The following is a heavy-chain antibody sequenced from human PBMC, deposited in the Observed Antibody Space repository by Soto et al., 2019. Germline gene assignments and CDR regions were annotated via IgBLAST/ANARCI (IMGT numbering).Heavy chain of an antibody. CDR3: ARGYCTATICDPWFDP. J-gene: IGHJ5*02. D-gene: IGHD2-8*02. V-gene: IGHV5-51*01. CDR1: GYAFSSYW. CDR2: IYPCDSDN. Sequence: GESLKISCQGSGYAFSSYWIAWVRQMPWKGLEWMGIIYPCDSDNRYSPSLQGQVTISVDKSITTAYLQWSSLKASDTAMYYCARGYCTATICDPWFDPWGQGTLVTV.